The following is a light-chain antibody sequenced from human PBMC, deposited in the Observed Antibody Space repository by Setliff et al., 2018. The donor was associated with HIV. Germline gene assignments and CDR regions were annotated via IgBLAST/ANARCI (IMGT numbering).Light chain of an antibody. Sequence: QSVLTRPPSVSGAPGQRVTIYCSGSSSNVGTGFGVQWYQQFPGAAPKLLIHDTNSRPSEVPVRFSGSKSGASASLAINGLEAEDEADYYCQSYDSRLNGYVFGTGTKGTVL. CDR1: SSNVGTGFG. J-gene: IGLJ1*01. V-gene: IGLV1-40*01. CDR3: QSYDSRLNGYV. CDR2: DTN.